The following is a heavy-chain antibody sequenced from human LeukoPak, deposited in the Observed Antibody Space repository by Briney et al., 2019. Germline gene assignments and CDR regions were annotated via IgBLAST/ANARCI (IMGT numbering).Heavy chain of an antibody. J-gene: IGHJ6*03. D-gene: IGHD5-18*01. CDR2: IHHSGKT. CDR1: GGSISSSNW. V-gene: IGHV4-4*02. Sequence: SETLSLTCAVSGGSISSSNWWSWVRQPPGKRLEWIGEIHHSGKTNYNPSLRGRVTVSLDKSRNQFSLKMIYVTAADTAVYYCARLGRGYSYGYYSYDFMDVWGTGTTVTISS. CDR3: ARLGRGYSYGYYSYDFMDV.